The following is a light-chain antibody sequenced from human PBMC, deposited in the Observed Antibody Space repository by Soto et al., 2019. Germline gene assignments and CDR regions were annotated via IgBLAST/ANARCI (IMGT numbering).Light chain of an antibody. Sequence: EIVMTQSPDTLSVSPGDRATLSCRASESVGTNVAWFQQRPGQARRLLIYGASTRVAGIPARFSGSGSETEFTLTISSLQSEDFAIYHCQQWIRWTFGQGTRLELK. CDR3: QQWIRWT. CDR2: GAS. J-gene: IGKJ1*01. V-gene: IGKV3-15*01. CDR1: ESVGTN.